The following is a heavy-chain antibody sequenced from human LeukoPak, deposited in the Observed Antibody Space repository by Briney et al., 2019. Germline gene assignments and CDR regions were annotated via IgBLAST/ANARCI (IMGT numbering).Heavy chain of an antibody. D-gene: IGHD4-17*01. CDR2: ISGSGGST. J-gene: IGHJ4*02. Sequence: AGSLRLSCADSRFTFSSYAMSWVRQAPVKKLEWVSAISGSGGSTYYADSVKGRFTISRDNSKNTLYLQMNSLRAEDTAVYYCAKRDYGDYYFDYWGQGTLVTVSS. CDR1: RFTFSSYA. CDR3: AKRDYGDYYFDY. V-gene: IGHV3-23*01.